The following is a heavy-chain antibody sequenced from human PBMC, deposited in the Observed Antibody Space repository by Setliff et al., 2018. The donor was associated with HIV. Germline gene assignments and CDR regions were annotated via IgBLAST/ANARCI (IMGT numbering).Heavy chain of an antibody. V-gene: IGHV4-30-4*08. J-gene: IGHJ5*02. D-gene: IGHD2-15*01. CDR2: IHYKGNI. CDR1: GDSIISGDYY. Sequence: SETLSLTCTVSGDSIISGDYYWSWIRQSPGKGLEWIGHIHYKGNINYNASLKSRLAISSDTSKNQFSLNLSSVIAADMAIYFCARFTVVVFGAGEPSWFDPWGQGILVTVSS. CDR3: ARFTVVVFGAGEPSWFDP.